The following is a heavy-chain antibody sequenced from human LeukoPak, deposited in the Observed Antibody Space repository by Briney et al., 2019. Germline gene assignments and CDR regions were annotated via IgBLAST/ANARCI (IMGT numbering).Heavy chain of an antibody. CDR1: GGTFSIYA. J-gene: IGHJ4*02. D-gene: IGHD3-10*01. V-gene: IGHV1-69*04. CDR2: IIPILGIA. CDR3: ATWVGSMVSGVDY. Sequence: ASVKVSCKASGGTFSIYAISWLRQAPGQGLEWMGRIIPILGIANYAQKFQGRVTITADKSTSTAYMELSSLRSEDTAVYYCATWVGSMVSGVDYWGQGTLVTVSS.